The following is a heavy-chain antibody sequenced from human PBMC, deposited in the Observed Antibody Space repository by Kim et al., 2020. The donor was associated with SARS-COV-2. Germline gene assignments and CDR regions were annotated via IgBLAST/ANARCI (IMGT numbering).Heavy chain of an antibody. J-gene: IGHJ4*02. CDR3: AKGSWSGYPLDY. V-gene: IGHV3-43*01. D-gene: IGHD3-3*01. CDR1: GFTFDDYT. Sequence: GGSLRLSCAASGFTFDDYTMHWVRQAPGKGLEWVSLISWDGGSTYYADSVKGRFTISRDNSKNSLYLQMNSLRTEDTALYYCAKGSWSGYPLDYWGQGTLVTVSS. CDR2: ISWDGGST.